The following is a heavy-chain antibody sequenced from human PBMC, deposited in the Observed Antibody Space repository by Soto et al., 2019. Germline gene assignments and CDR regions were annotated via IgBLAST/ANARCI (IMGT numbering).Heavy chain of an antibody. CDR3: AREWDYYDSSGYYYYYYGMDV. V-gene: IGHV1-3*01. CDR2: INAGNGNT. J-gene: IGHJ6*02. Sequence: QVQLVQSGAEVKKPGASVKVSCKASGYTFTSYAMHWVRQAPGQRLEWMGWINAGNGNTKYSQKFQGRVTITRDTSASTAYMELSSLRSEDTAVYYCAREWDYYDSSGYYYYYYGMDVWGQGTTVTVSS. CDR1: GYTFTSYA. D-gene: IGHD3-22*01.